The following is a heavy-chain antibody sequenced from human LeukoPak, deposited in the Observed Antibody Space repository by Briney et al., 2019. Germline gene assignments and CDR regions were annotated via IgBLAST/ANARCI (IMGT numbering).Heavy chain of an antibody. D-gene: IGHD7-27*01. CDR3: VRVLWGACGTQD. J-gene: IGHJ4*02. Sequence: PSETLSLTCTVSGGSIGDYYWSWIREPPGKGLEWIGYPYYSRNTNYSPSLKSRVTISADTSKNQVYLKLRSVTAADTAVYYCVRVLWGACGTQDWGQVTQVIVSS. V-gene: IGHV4-59*01. CDR1: GGSIGDYY. CDR2: PYYSRNT.